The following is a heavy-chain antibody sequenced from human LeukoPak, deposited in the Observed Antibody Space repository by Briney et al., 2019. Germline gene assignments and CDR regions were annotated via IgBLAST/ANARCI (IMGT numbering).Heavy chain of an antibody. CDR1: GFTISSNY. CDR2: IYSGGTT. CDR3: ARGRGDV. D-gene: IGHD3-10*01. J-gene: IGHJ6*04. Sequence: GGSLRLSCAASGFTISSNYMSWVRQAPGKGLEWVSVIYSGGTTYYADSVKGRFTISRDNSRNTLYLQMNSLRAEETAVYYCARGRGDVWGKGTTVTVSS. V-gene: IGHV3-53*01.